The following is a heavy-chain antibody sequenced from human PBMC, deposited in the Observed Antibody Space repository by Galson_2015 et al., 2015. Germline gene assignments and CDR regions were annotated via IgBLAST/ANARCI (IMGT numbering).Heavy chain of an antibody. D-gene: IGHD3-10*01. J-gene: IGHJ5*02. CDR1: GFTFSSYW. CDR2: INSDGSST. V-gene: IGHV3-74*01. Sequence: SLRLSCAASGFTFSSYWMHWVRQAPGKGLVWVSRINSDGSSTSYADFVKGRFTISRDNAKNTLFLHMNSLRAEDTAVYYCARDPNLDITMVRGVIISWGWFDPWGLGTLVTVSS. CDR3: ARDPNLDITMVRGVIISWGWFDP.